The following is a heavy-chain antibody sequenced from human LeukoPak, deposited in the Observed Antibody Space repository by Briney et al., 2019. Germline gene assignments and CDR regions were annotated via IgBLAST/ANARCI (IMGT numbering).Heavy chain of an antibody. CDR2: IIPIFGTA. D-gene: IGHD3-22*01. CDR1: GGTFSSYA. CDR3: ARVDDYYDSSGYSDY. J-gene: IGHJ4*02. Sequence: ASVKVSCKASGGTFSSYAISWVRQAPGQGLEWMGGIIPIFGTANYAQKFQGRVTITADESTSTAYMELSSLRSEDTAVYYCARVDDYYDSSGYSDYWGQGTLVTVSS. V-gene: IGHV1-69*13.